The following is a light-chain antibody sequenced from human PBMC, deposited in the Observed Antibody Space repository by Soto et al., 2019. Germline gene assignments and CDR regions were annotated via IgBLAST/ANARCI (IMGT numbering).Light chain of an antibody. CDR2: GAS. J-gene: IGKJ1*01. Sequence: DIEMPQSPSSLSVSRGARASLSCMASQSGSGSYLAWYQQNPDPARRLLYYGASTRASGIPARFSGRGSGTDFTLTISGQQSEDVAYYCCQQDSTWRTFGQGTKVDNK. V-gene: IGKV3-15*01. CDR1: QSGSGSY. CDR3: QQDSTWRT.